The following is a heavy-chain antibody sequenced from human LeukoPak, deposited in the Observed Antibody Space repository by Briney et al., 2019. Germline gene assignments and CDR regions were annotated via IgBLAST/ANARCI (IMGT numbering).Heavy chain of an antibody. CDR2: INIDGRIT. CDR3: FREGGD. J-gene: IGHJ4*02. V-gene: IGHV3-74*01. D-gene: IGHD3-10*01. CDR1: GFIVSGNY. Sequence: GGSLRLSCAASGFIVSGNYMSWVRQAPGKGLVWVSYINIDGRITGYADSVKGRFTISRDNAKNTLYLQMNSLRAEDTAIYYCFREGGDWGQGTLVTVSS.